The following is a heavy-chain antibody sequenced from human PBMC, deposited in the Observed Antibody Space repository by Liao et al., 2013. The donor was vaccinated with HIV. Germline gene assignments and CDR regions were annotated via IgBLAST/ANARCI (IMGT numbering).Heavy chain of an antibody. Sequence: QVQLQESGSGLVKPSQTLSLTCAVSGGSITSGTSSWSWIRQPAGRGLEYIGRIHDSGSGEYNPSLKSRVSMSIDTSKNQFSLTLASVTVADTAVYFCARKQLLIPGHAFDIWGRGRMVIVSS. CDR3: ARKQLLIPGHAFDI. CDR2: IHDSGSG. D-gene: IGHD1-1*01. J-gene: IGHJ3*02. CDR1: GGSITSGTSS. V-gene: IGHV4-61*02.